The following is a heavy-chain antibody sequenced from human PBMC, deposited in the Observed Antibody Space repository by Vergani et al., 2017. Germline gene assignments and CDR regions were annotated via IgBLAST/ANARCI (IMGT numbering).Heavy chain of an antibody. V-gene: IGHV3-15*01. Sequence: EVQLVESGGGLVKPGGSLRLSCAASGFTFSNAWMSWVRQAPGKGLEWVGRIKSKTDGGTTDYAAPVKGRFTISRDDSKNTLYLQMNSLKTEDTAVYYCAKAERLVPVAYWGQGTLVTVSS. D-gene: IGHD6-13*01. CDR2: IKSKTDGGTT. J-gene: IGHJ4*02. CDR3: AKAERLVPVAY. CDR1: GFTFSNAW.